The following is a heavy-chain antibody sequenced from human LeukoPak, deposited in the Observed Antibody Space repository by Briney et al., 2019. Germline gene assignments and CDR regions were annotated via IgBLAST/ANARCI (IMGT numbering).Heavy chain of an antibody. J-gene: IGHJ5*02. D-gene: IGHD2-2*01. Sequence: GGSLRLSCAASGFTFDDYAMHWVRQAPGKGLEWVSGISWNSGSIGYADSVKGRFTISRDNSKNTLYLQMNSLRAEDTAVYYCAKDEQGYCSSSSCYRWFDPWGQGTLVTVSS. CDR1: GFTFDDYA. V-gene: IGHV3-9*01. CDR3: AKDEQGYCSSSSCYRWFDP. CDR2: ISWNSGSI.